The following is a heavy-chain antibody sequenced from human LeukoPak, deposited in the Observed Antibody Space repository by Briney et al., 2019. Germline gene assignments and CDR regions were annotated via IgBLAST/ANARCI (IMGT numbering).Heavy chain of an antibody. CDR3: ARDGVGRVPEMSAPDY. V-gene: IGHV3-48*03. Sequence: GGSLRLSCAASGFTFSNCEMHWVRQAPGKGLEWVSYISSSGSDIYYADSVKGRFTISRDNAKNSLYLHMNSLRAEDTAVYYCARDGVGRVPEMSAPDYWGQGTLVTVSS. CDR1: GFTFSNCE. J-gene: IGHJ4*02. D-gene: IGHD3-16*01. CDR2: ISSSGSDI.